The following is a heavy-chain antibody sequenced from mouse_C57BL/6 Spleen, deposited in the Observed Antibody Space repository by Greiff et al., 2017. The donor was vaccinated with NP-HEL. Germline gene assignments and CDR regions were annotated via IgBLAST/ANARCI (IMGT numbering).Heavy chain of an antibody. CDR2: ISDGGSYT. Sequence: EVQVVESGGGLVKPGGSLKLSCAASGFTFSSYAMSWVRQTPEKRLEWVATISDGGSYTYYPDNVKGRFTISRDNAKNNLYLQMSHLKSEDTAMYYCAREEVRQYYFDYWGQGTTLTVSS. V-gene: IGHV5-4*01. CDR3: AREEVRQYYFDY. J-gene: IGHJ2*01. CDR1: GFTFSSYA. D-gene: IGHD2-14*01.